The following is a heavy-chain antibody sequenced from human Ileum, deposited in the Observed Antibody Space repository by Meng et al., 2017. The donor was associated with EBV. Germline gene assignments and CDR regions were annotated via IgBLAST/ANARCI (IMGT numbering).Heavy chain of an antibody. D-gene: IGHD6-13*01. Sequence: QLQGAGPGVVEPSETLFLPCTLSGGPLNSSSYYWCWIRQPPGKGLEWIGSIYYSGRTYYNPSLKSRVTISVDPSKNPFSLKLSSVTAADTAVYYCARPIAAAGWFDPWGQGTLVTVSS. CDR3: ARPIAAAGWFDP. CDR1: GGPLNSSSYY. V-gene: IGHV4-39*01. CDR2: IYYSGRT. J-gene: IGHJ5*02.